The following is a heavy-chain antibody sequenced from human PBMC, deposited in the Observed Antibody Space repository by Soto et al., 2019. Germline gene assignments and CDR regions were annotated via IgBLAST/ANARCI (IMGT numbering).Heavy chain of an antibody. CDR2: TSTYNGNT. CDR3: ARSRSCSGSSCSGAQW. J-gene: IGHJ4*02. V-gene: IGHV1-18*01. D-gene: IGHD2-2*01. CDR1: GYPFTSYG. Sequence: QVQLVQSGPDVKQPGASVKVSCKASGYPFTSYGITWVRQAPGQWLEWMGWTSTYNGNTNFAQNLQGRGIMTTDTATNTAYMELRSLTSDDTALYYCARSRSCSGSSCSGAQWWGQGTQVSVSS.